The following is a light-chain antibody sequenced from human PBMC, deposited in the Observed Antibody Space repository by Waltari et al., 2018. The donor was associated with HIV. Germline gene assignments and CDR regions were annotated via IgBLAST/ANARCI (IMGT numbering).Light chain of an antibody. CDR2: ENN. Sequence: TLTQPDSASAPPGKTVTISCTRSSGSIAGNNMQWHQQRPASSPITVIHENNERPAGVPDRFSGSIDNASNSASRTISGLKTDDAADYCGQSYATRALMVFGGGTKLTVL. V-gene: IGLV6-57*01. CDR3: QSYATRALMV. CDR1: SGSIAGNN. J-gene: IGLJ2*01.